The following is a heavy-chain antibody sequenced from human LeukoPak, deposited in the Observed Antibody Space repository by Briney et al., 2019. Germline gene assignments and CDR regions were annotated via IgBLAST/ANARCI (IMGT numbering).Heavy chain of an antibody. Sequence: ASVKVSCKASGYTFTSYGISWVRQAPGQGLEWMGWISAYNGNTNYAQKPQGRVTMTTDTSTSTAYMELRSLRSDDTAVYYCASSDFWSGYYYYYMDVWGKGTTVTVSS. D-gene: IGHD3-3*01. CDR1: GYTFTSYG. CDR2: ISAYNGNT. CDR3: ASSDFWSGYYYYYMDV. V-gene: IGHV1-18*01. J-gene: IGHJ6*03.